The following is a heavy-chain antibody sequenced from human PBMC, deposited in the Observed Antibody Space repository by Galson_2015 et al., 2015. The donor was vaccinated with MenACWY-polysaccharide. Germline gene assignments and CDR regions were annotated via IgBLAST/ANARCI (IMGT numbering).Heavy chain of an antibody. CDR3: ARGDYDYVWGSYRYDDY. V-gene: IGHV1-18*01. D-gene: IGHD3-16*02. CDR1: GYTFTSYG. Sequence: SVKVSCKASGYTFTSYGISWVRQAPGQGLEWMGWISAYNGNTNYAQKFQGRVTTTRNTSISTAYMELSSLRSEDTAVYYCARGDYDYVWGSYRYDDYWGQGTLVTVSS. J-gene: IGHJ4*02. CDR2: ISAYNGNT.